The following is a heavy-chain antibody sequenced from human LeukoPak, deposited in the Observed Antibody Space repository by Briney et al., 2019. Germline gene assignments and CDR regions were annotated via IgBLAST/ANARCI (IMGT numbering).Heavy chain of an antibody. CDR2: ISGSGGST. V-gene: IGHV3-23*01. D-gene: IGHD2-2*01. Sequence: GGSLRLSCAASGFTFSSYAMSWVRQAPGKGLEWVSGISGSGGSTYYADSVKGRFTISRDNSKSTLYLQMNSLRAEDTAVYYCAKAHLGYCSSTSCYYFDYWGQGTLVTVSS. CDR1: GFTFSSYA. CDR3: AKAHLGYCSSTSCYYFDY. J-gene: IGHJ4*02.